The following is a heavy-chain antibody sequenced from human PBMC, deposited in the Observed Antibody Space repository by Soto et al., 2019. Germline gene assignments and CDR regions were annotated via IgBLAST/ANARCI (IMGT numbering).Heavy chain of an antibody. CDR2: IRNSSSKI. V-gene: IGHV3-48*02. Sequence: EVQLVESGGGLVQPGGSLRLSCAASGFTFSGYSMNWVRQAPGKGLEWISYIRNSSSKIYYADSVKGRFTISRDNAKNSLYLQMNGLRDEDTAVYYCARDMTQVAYPIFDYWGQGTLVTVSS. J-gene: IGHJ4*02. D-gene: IGHD5-12*01. CDR1: GFTFSGYS. CDR3: ARDMTQVAYPIFDY.